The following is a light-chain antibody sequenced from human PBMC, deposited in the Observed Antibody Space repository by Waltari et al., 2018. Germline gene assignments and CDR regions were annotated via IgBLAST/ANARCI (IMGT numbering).Light chain of an antibody. CDR1: SSNNGSHT. CDR3: AAWDDSLNGWV. Sequence: QSVLTQPPSASGTPGQRVTISCSGRSSNNGSHTVNWYQQLPGTAPKLLIYSNNQRPSGVRDRFSGSRSGTSASLAISGLQSEDEADYYCAAWDDSLNGWVFGGGTKLTVL. V-gene: IGLV1-44*01. CDR2: SNN. J-gene: IGLJ3*02.